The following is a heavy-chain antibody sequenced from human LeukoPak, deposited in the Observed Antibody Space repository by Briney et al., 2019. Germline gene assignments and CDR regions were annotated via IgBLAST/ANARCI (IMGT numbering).Heavy chain of an antibody. CDR3: ARRLAGTEDY. D-gene: IGHD6-13*01. CDR1: GGSISSSSYY. Sequence: SGTLSLTCAVSGGSISSSSYYCGWSRQPPGKGLERIGGVSYSGSTYYNPSLKSRVTISVDTSQNQFSLKLTAVNAADPAVYYCARRLAGTEDYWGQGTLVTVSS. CDR2: VSYSGST. V-gene: IGHV4-39*01. J-gene: IGHJ4*02.